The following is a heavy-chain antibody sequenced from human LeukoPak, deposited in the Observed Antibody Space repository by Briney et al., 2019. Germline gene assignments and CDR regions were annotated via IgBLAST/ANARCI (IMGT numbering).Heavy chain of an antibody. Sequence: GGSLRLSCAASGFTFSNYAMSWVRQAPGKGLAWVSIISGSGGTTYYGDSVKSRFTISRDNSKNTLFLQMNSLRAEDTAVYYCVKGLSDDLLTGTSKYWGQGTLVAVSS. CDR2: ISGSGGTT. J-gene: IGHJ4*02. V-gene: IGHV3-23*01. D-gene: IGHD3-9*01. CDR1: GFTFSNYA. CDR3: VKGLSDDLLTGTSKY.